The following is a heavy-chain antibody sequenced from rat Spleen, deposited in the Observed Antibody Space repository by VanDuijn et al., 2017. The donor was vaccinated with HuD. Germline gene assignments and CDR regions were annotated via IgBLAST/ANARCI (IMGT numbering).Heavy chain of an antibody. CDR2: ISYDGSTP. J-gene: IGHJ2*01. CDR3: STAGSFTDYYFAGGFDY. CDR1: GFTFSNYD. Sequence: EVQLVESGGGLVQPGRSMKLSCAASGFTFSNYDMVWVRQAPTKGLKWVASISYDGSTPYYRDSVKGRFTVSRDNAKSTLYLQMDSLRSEDTATYYCSTAGSFTDYYFAGGFDYWGQGVMVTVSS. V-gene: IGHV5-20*01. D-gene: IGHD1-6*01.